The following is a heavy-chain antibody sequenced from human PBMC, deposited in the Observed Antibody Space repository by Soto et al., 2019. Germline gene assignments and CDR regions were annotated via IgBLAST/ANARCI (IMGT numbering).Heavy chain of an antibody. Sequence: GGSLRLSCAASGFTFSSYGMHWVRQAPGKGLEWVAVIWYDGSNKYYADSVKGRFTISRDNSKNTLYLQMNSLRAEDTAVYYCARDSGCTNGVCPPQGGFDYWGQGTLVTVSS. J-gene: IGHJ4*02. CDR1: GFTFSSYG. D-gene: IGHD2-8*01. CDR3: ARDSGCTNGVCPPQGGFDY. V-gene: IGHV3-33*01. CDR2: IWYDGSNK.